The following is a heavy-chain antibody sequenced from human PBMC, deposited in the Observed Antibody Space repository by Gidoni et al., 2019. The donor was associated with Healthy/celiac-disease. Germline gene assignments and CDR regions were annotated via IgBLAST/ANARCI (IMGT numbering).Heavy chain of an antibody. CDR3: ARIANYYDSSGYFDY. CDR2: IYYSGST. Sequence: QVQLQESGPGLVKPSQTLSLTCTVSGGSISSGDYYWSWIRQPPGKGLEWIGYIYYSGSTYYNPSLKSRVTISVDTSKNQFSLKLSSVTAADTAVYYCARIANYYDSSGYFDYWGQGTLVTVSS. V-gene: IGHV4-30-4*01. CDR1: GGSISSGDYY. D-gene: IGHD3-22*01. J-gene: IGHJ4*02.